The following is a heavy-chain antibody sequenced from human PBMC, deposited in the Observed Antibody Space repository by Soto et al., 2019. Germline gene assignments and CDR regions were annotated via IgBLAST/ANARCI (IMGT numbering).Heavy chain of an antibody. Sequence: QLQLQESGPGLVKPSETLSLSCTVSGASIASTTYYWGWIRQPQGKGLEYIGSIYSSGSTYYNPSLKSRVTISVDTSKNQFSLNLNSVTAADTAVYYCVTSTTWSLLDLWGQGTLVTVYS. CDR3: VTSTTWSLLDL. D-gene: IGHD6-13*01. CDR2: IYSSGST. V-gene: IGHV4-39*01. J-gene: IGHJ5*02. CDR1: GASIASTTYY.